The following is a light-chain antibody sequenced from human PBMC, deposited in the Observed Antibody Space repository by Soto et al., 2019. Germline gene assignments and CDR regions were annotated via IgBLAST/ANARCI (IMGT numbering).Light chain of an antibody. J-gene: IGKJ1*01. CDR1: QGISNY. CDR3: QEYNSDPPWT. V-gene: IGKV1-27*01. Sequence: DIQMTQSPSSLSASVGDRVTITCRASQGISNYLAWYQQKPGKVPKLLIYGASTLRSGVPSRFSGSGSGTDFTLTISSLQPEDVATYYCQEYNSDPPWTFGQGTKVEI. CDR2: GAS.